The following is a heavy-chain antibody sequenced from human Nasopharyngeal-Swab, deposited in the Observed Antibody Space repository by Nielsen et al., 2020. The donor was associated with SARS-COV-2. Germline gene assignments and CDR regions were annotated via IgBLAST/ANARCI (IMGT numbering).Heavy chain of an antibody. V-gene: IGHV4-34*01. J-gene: IGHJ4*02. CDR1: GGSFSGYY. CDR2: INHSGTT. D-gene: IGHD3-22*01. Sequence: GSLRLSCAVYGGSFSGYYWSWIRQPPGKGLEWIGEINHSGTTSYNPSLKSRVTISSDTSKNQFSLKLRSVTAADTAVYYCARGHRSISMIVVVIATAHFYFDSWGRGTLVTVTS. CDR3: ARGHRSISMIVVVIATAHFYFDS.